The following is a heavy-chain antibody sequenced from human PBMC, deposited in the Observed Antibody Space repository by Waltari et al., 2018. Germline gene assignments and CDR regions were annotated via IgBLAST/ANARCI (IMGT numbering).Heavy chain of an antibody. D-gene: IGHD2-2*01. CDR3: ARGSTGYVRVWDC. J-gene: IGHJ4*02. CDR2: IKYDGSAT. V-gene: IGHV3-7*03. Sequence: EVQLMESGGGLVQPGGSMRLSCAASGFSFSADWMPWVRQAPGKGLEWVANIKYDGSATYHVDSVNGRFTISRDNAKNSLYLQMNDVSAEDTAIYYCARGSTGYVRVWDCWGQGTVVTVSS. CDR1: GFSFSADW.